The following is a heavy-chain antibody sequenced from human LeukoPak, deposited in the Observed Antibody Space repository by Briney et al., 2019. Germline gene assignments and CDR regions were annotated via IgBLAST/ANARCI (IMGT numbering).Heavy chain of an antibody. Sequence: AGGSLRLSCAASGFTFNNYNMNWVRQAPGKGLEWVSSISRSSIYIYYANSVKGRFTISRDNAKKSLYLQMNSLRAEDTAVYYCARGRYDSSGYYPIFDFWGQGTLVTVSS. CDR1: GFTFNNYN. D-gene: IGHD3-22*01. CDR2: ISRSSIYI. J-gene: IGHJ4*02. CDR3: ARGRYDSSGYYPIFDF. V-gene: IGHV3-21*01.